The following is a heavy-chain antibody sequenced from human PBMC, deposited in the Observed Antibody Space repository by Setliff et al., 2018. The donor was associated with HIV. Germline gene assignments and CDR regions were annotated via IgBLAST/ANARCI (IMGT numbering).Heavy chain of an antibody. D-gene: IGHD4-4*01. V-gene: IGHV4-39*07. CDR3: ARDPTTGVDY. CDR1: GGSISSSSSY. CDR2: IYYSGST. J-gene: IGHJ4*02. Sequence: PSETLSLTCTVSGGSISSSSSYWGWIRQSPGKGLEWIGSIYYSGSTNYNPSLRSRVTMSLDTSKNQFSLKLNSVTAADTAMYYCARDPTTGVDYWGQGTLVTVS.